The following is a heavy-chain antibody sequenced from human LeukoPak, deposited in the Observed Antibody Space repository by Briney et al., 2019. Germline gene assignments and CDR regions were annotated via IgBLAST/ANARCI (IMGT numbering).Heavy chain of an antibody. CDR1: GFTFSSYA. J-gene: IGHJ3*02. CDR2: VSGSGGST. Sequence: GGSLRLSCAASGFTFSSYAMSWVRQAPGKGLEWVSTVSGSGGSTYYTDSVKGRFTISRDNSKNTLYLQMNNLRAEDTAVYYCAKPRDSIVGTTTPTRLATLDIWGQGTMVTVSS. D-gene: IGHD1-26*01. CDR3: AKPRDSIVGTTTPTRLATLDI. V-gene: IGHV3-23*01.